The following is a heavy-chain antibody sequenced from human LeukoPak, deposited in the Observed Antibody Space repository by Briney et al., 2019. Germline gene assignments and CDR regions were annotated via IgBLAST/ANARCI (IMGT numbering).Heavy chain of an antibody. CDR2: IFPSGGEI. J-gene: IGHJ4*02. CDR1: GFTFSTFA. D-gene: IGHD2-8*02. CDR3: ATYRQVLLPFES. V-gene: IGHV3-23*01. Sequence: GGSLRLSCAASGFTFSTFAMIWLRQPPGKGLEWVSSIFPSGGEIHYADSVRGRFTISRDNSKSTLSLQMNSLRAEDTAIYYCATYRQVLLPFESWGQGTLVTVSS.